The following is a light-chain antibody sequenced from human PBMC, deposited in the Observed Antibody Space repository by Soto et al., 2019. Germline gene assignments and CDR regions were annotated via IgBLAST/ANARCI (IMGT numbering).Light chain of an antibody. J-gene: IGKJ1*01. CDR3: QQYKNWPRT. CDR1: QSLPTKA. V-gene: IGKV3-15*01. Sequence: EIVLTQSPGTLSLSPGERVTLSCRASQSLPTKALAWYQQKPGQTPRLLIYGASTRDTGIPARFSGSGSGTEFTLTISSLQSEDFAVYYCQQYKNWPRTFGQGTKVDI. CDR2: GAS.